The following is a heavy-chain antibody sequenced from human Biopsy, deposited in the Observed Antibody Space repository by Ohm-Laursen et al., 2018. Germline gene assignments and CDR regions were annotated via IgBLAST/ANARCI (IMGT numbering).Heavy chain of an antibody. V-gene: IGHV4-4*07. CDR1: GGSLSNYY. J-gene: IGHJ3*02. CDR3: ARDYGLELGGLEAFDI. Sequence: GTLSLTCSVSGGSLSNYYWSWIRQPAGKGLEWIGRIYTSGSSNKNPSLMSRVTMSVDTSKKQFSLKVYSVTAEDTAVYYCARDYGLELGGLEAFDIWGQGTMVTVSS. CDR2: IYTSGSS. D-gene: IGHD1-7*01.